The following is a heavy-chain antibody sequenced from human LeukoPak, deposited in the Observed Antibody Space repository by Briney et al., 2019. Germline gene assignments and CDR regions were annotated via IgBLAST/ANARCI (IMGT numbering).Heavy chain of an antibody. D-gene: IGHD3-22*01. CDR2: IIPIFGTA. CDR1: GGTFSSYA. V-gene: IGHV1-69*05. J-gene: IGHJ4*02. CDR3: ARSPMGDYDSSGYY. Sequence: GSSVKVSCKASGGTFSSYAISWVRQAPGQGLEWMGRIIPIFGTANYAQKFQGRVTITTDGSTSTAYMELSSLRSEDTAVYYCARSPMGDYDSSGYYWGQGTLVTVSS.